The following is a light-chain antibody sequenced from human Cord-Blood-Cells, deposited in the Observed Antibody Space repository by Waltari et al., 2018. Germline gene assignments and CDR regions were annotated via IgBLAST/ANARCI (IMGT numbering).Light chain of an antibody. V-gene: IGLV2-23*01. CDR2: EGS. CDR1: SSHFVCYNL. Sequence: QSALTQPASVSGSLGPSCTTSCTGPSSHFVCYNLAAWYQQHTGKAPKLMIYEGSKRPSGVSNRFSDSKSGNTASLNISGLQSEDEADYYCCSYAGSSTYVFGTGTKVTVL. CDR3: CSYAGSSTYV. J-gene: IGLJ1*01.